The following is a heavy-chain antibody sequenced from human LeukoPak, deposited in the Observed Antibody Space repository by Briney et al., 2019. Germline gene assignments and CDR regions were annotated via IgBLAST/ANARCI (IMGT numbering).Heavy chain of an antibody. CDR1: GGSISSGGYY. CDR3: ARDSMYYDILTGYLPYYYYGMDV. V-gene: IGHV4-31*03. D-gene: IGHD3-9*01. CDR2: IYYSGST. Sequence: SQTLSLTCTVSGGSISSGGYYWSWIRQHPGKGLEWIGYIYYSGSTYYNPSLKSRVTISVDTSKNQFSLKLSSVTAADTAVYYCARDSMYYDILTGYLPYYYYGMDVWGQGTTVTVSS. J-gene: IGHJ6*02.